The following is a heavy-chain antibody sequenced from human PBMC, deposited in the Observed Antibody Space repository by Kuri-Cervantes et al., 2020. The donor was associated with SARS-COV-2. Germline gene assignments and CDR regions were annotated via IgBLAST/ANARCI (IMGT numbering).Heavy chain of an antibody. D-gene: IGHD3-3*01. CDR3: ARAGPSPYYDFWSGYSDLYYYYGMDV. CDR2: ISSSGSTI. Sequence: GESLKISCAASGFTFSTYTMIWVRQAPGKGLEWVSYISSSGSTIYYADSVKGRFTISRDNAKNSLYLQMNSLRAEDTAVYYCARAGPSPYYDFWSGYSDLYYYYGMDVWGQGTTVTVSS. CDR1: GFTFSTYT. V-gene: IGHV3-48*04. J-gene: IGHJ6*02.